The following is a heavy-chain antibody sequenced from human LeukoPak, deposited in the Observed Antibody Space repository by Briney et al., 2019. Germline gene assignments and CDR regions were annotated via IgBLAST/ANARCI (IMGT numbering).Heavy chain of an antibody. J-gene: IGHJ5*02. CDR3: ARGPSDTMIALRYGWFDP. CDR2: IKQDGSEK. D-gene: IGHD3-22*01. Sequence: GGSLRLSCAASGFTFSSYWMSWVRQAPGKGLEWVANIKQDGSEKYYVDTVKGRFTISRDNAKNSLYLQMNSLGAKDTAVYYCARGPSDTMIALRYGWFDPWGQGTLVTVSS. V-gene: IGHV3-7*01. CDR1: GFTFSSYW.